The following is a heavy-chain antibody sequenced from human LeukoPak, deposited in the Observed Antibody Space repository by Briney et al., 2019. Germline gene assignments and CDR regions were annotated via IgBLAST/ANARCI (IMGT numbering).Heavy chain of an antibody. CDR3: ARGGCGGSCYFPYYYYYMDV. Sequence: SETLSLTCTVSGGSISSYYWSWIRQPPGKGLEWIGYIYYSGSTNYNPSLKSRVTISVDTSKNQFSLKLSSVTAADTAVYYCARGGCGGSCYFPYYYYYMDVWGKGTTVTVSS. J-gene: IGHJ6*03. D-gene: IGHD2-15*01. CDR2: IYYSGST. CDR1: GGSISSYY. V-gene: IGHV4-59*01.